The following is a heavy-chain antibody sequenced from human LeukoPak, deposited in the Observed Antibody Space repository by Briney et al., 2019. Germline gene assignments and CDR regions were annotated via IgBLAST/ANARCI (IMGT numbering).Heavy chain of an antibody. D-gene: IGHD1-26*01. CDR1: GGSISSSSYY. V-gene: IGHV4-39*07. Sequence: SETLSLTCTVSGGSISSSSYYWGWIRQPPGKGLEWIGSIYYSGTTYYNPSLKSRVTISVDTSKNQFSLKVSSVTAADTAVYYCAREGSYNTPSYFYDYWGQGTLVTVSS. J-gene: IGHJ4*02. CDR3: AREGSYNTPSYFYDY. CDR2: IYYSGTT.